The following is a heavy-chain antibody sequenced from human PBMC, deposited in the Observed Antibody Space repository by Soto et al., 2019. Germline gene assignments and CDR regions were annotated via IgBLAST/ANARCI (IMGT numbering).Heavy chain of an antibody. CDR3: TAGNYDFLTGYSGFDY. Sequence: GGSLRLSCAASGFTFSNAWMNWVRQAPGKGLEWVGRIKSKTDGGTTDYAAPVKGRFTISRDDSKNTLYLQMNSLKTEDTAVFYCTAGNYDFLTGYSGFDYWGQGTLVTVSS. V-gene: IGHV3-15*07. CDR2: IKSKTDGGTT. J-gene: IGHJ4*02. CDR1: GFTFSNAW. D-gene: IGHD3-9*01.